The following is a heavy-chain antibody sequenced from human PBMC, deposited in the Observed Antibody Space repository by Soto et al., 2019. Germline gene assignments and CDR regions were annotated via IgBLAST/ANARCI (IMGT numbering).Heavy chain of an antibody. CDR2: IIPIFGTA. J-gene: IGHJ4*02. Sequence: QVQLVQSGAEVKKPGSSVKVSCKASGGTFSSYAISWVRQAPGQGLEWMGGIIPIFGTANYAQKFQGRVTITADESTSTAYMELSSLRSEDTAVYYCAREGCSGGSCYDSIAPLPFDYWGQGTLVTVSS. CDR1: GGTFSSYA. D-gene: IGHD2-15*01. V-gene: IGHV1-69*01. CDR3: AREGCSGGSCYDSIAPLPFDY.